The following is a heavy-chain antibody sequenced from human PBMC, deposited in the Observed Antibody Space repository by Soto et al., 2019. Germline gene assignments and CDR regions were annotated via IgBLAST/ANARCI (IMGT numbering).Heavy chain of an antibody. CDR3: ARNGELRYFDWSSGYGMDV. CDR2: IIPIFGRA. Sequence: ASVKVSCKASGCTFSSYAISWVRQAPGQGLEWMGGIIPIFGRANYAQKFQGRVTITADESTRTAYMELSSLRSEDTAVYYCARNGELRYFDWSSGYGMDVWGQGTTVTVSS. J-gene: IGHJ6*02. V-gene: IGHV1-69*13. CDR1: GCTFSSYA. D-gene: IGHD3-9*01.